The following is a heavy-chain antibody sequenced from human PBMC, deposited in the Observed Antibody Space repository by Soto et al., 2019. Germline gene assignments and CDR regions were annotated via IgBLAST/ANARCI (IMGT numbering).Heavy chain of an antibody. J-gene: IGHJ6*02. D-gene: IGHD6-25*01. CDR1: AFSFSDHY. CDR3: GVSSGRPYHYAMDV. CDR2: SRSKSNNYTA. V-gene: IGHV3-72*01. Sequence: EVQLAVSGGGLVPPGGSLRLSCAASAFSFSDHYVDWVRQAPGKGLEWVGRSRSKSNNYTALYAASAKGRFTISRDDSKSSLSLQMNSLRTEDTDVYYCGVSSGRPYHYAMDVWAQGTTVIVSS.